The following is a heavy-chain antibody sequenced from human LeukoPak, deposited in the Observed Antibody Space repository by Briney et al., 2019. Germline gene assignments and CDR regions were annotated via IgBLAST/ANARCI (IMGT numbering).Heavy chain of an antibody. CDR2: SRNKANSYTT. Sequence: PGGSLRLSCAVSGFTFSDYNMEWVRQAPGKGLEWVGRSRNKANSYTTEYAASVKGRFAISRDDSKNSLYLQMNSLKTEDTALYYCARVVSGSFDPWGQGTLVTVSS. J-gene: IGHJ5*02. CDR1: GFTFSDYN. V-gene: IGHV3-72*01. D-gene: IGHD1-26*01. CDR3: ARVVSGSFDP.